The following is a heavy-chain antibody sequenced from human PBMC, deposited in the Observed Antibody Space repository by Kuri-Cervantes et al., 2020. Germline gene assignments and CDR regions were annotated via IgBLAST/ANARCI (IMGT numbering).Heavy chain of an antibody. CDR3: ARRYYDFWSGYYLNPFDY. CDR1: GGSISSSSYY. D-gene: IGHD3-3*01. CDR2: IYYSGST. Sequence: SETLSLTCTVSGGSISSSSYYWGWIRQPPGKGLEWIGSIYYSGSTYYNPSLKSRVTISVDTSKNQFSLKLSSVTAADTAVYYCARRYYDFWSGYYLNPFDYWGQGTLVTVSS. V-gene: IGHV4-39*01. J-gene: IGHJ4*02.